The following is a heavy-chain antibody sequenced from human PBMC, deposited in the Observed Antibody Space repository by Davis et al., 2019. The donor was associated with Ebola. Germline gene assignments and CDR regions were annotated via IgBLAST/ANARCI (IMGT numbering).Heavy chain of an antibody. CDR1: GFTFSSYW. CDR3: ARDWPTIFGVVITGYYYYGMDV. J-gene: IGHJ6*02. CDR2: IKQDGSEK. V-gene: IGHV3-7*01. Sequence: GGSLRLSCAASGFTFSSYWMSWVRQAPGKGLEWVANIKQDGSEKYYVDSVKGRFTISRDNAKNSLYLQMNSLRAEDTAVYYCARDWPTIFGVVITGYYYYGMDVWGQGTTVTVSS. D-gene: IGHD3-3*01.